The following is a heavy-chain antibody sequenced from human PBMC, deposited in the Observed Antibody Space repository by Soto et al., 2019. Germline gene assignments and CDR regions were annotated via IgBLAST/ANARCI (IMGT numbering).Heavy chain of an antibody. Sequence: WSLRLSCEGSGFNFRNFNMIWVRQAPGKGLEWVSSVSGSSSYIYYADSVKGRFTVSRDNANNLVFLQMNGLRPEDTAMYYCARDLRGHYGPWGQGTMVTV. D-gene: IGHD4-17*01. V-gene: IGHV3-21*06. CDR1: GFNFRNFN. J-gene: IGHJ3*01. CDR2: VSGSSSYI. CDR3: ARDLRGHYGP.